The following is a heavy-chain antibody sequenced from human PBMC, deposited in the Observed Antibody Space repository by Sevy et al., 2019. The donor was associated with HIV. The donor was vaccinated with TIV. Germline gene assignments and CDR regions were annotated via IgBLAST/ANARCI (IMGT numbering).Heavy chain of an antibody. CDR3: ARDPRLYGDNVEGFDS. D-gene: IGHD4-17*01. V-gene: IGHV3-30*03. CDR1: GFTLSTHV. Sequence: GGCLRLSCEVSGFTLSTHVMHWVRQAPGKGLDWVAAISYDESTKYYADSVKGRFTISRDNSNNPLFLQMKSLTPEDTAVYYCARDPRLYGDNVEGFDSWGQGTLVTVSS. J-gene: IGHJ4*02. CDR2: ISYDESTK.